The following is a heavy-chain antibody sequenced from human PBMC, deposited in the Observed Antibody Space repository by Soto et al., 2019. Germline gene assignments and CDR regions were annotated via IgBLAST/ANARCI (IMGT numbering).Heavy chain of an antibody. V-gene: IGHV1-2*04. Sequence: APVKVSCKASGYTFTGYYMNWVRQAPGQGLEWMGWINPNSGGTNYAQKFQGWVTMTRDTSISTAYMELSRLRSDDTAVYYCARGIAAGKGGYYGMDVWGQGTPVTV. CDR3: ARGIAAGKGGYYGMDV. D-gene: IGHD6-13*01. CDR2: INPNSGGT. CDR1: GYTFTGYY. J-gene: IGHJ6*02.